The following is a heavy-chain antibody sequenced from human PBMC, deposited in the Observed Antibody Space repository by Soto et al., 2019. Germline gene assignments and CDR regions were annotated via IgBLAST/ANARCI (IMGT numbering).Heavy chain of an antibody. CDR1: GTSFSDYW. D-gene: IGHD2-8*02. CDR3: ARVGSFCTGSTCSGF. J-gene: IGHJ1*01. V-gene: IGHV4-34*01. CDR2: INPKGGV. Sequence: QVQLHQWGTGLLRPSETLSLTCEVSGTSFSDYWWSWVRQAPGKGLGWIAEINPKGGVKYNPSLKGRLRSSVDLAKRQFSLEMTSVTAADTAVYYCARVGSFCTGSTCSGFWGQGTQVNVSS.